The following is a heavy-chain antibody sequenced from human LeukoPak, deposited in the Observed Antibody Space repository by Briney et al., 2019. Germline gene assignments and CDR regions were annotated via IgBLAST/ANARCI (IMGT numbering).Heavy chain of an antibody. CDR1: GFTFSSYN. CDR2: ISSSSSYI. V-gene: IGHV3-21*01. Sequence: PGESLRLSCAASGFTFSSYNMNWVRQAPGKGLEWVSAISSSSSYIYYADSVKGRFTISRDNSKNTLYLQMNSLRAEDTAVYYCAKEKYRGYSYGSGDYWGQGTLVTVSS. D-gene: IGHD5-18*01. CDR3: AKEKYRGYSYGSGDY. J-gene: IGHJ4*02.